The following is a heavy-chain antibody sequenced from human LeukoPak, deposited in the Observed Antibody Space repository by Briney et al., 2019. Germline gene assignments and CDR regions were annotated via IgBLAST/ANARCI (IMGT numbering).Heavy chain of an antibody. V-gene: IGHV3-21*01. D-gene: IGHD6-13*01. Sequence: GGSLRLSCEASGFTFSTYSMNWVRQAPGKGLEWVSSITSSSHTFYIDSVKGRFTISRDNAKNSLYLQMNSLRAEDTAVYYCARDSVYSSAWSDYHHYGMDVWGQGTTVTVSS. CDR2: ITSSSHT. CDR1: GFTFSTYS. J-gene: IGHJ6*02. CDR3: ARDSVYSSAWSDYHHYGMDV.